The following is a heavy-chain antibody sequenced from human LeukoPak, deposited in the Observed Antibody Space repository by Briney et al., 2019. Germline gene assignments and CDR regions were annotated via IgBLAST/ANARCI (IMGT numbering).Heavy chain of an antibody. J-gene: IGHJ4*02. D-gene: IGHD2-15*01. Sequence: PGGSLRLSCAASGFNFSTYAMHWVRQAPGKWLEWVGIISYDRSKTYYADPVKGRFTISRDNAKNKLYLQVNSLRTEDTAVYYCARDLQVAGLAGVGYWGQGTLVTVSS. V-gene: IGHV3-30*04. CDR2: ISYDRSKT. CDR1: GFNFSTYA. CDR3: ARDLQVAGLAGVGY.